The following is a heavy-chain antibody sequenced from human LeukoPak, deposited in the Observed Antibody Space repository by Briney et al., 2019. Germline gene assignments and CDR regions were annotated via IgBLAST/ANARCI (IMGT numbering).Heavy chain of an antibody. CDR3: ARSVAFGSGTYDFDY. CDR2: IDPSDSYT. D-gene: IGHD3-10*01. Sequence: ESLKISCQGSGYSFTTYWINWVRQMPGKGLEWMGRIDPSDSYTDYSPSFQGHVTISVDKSSTTAYLQWSSLKTSDTAMYYCARSVAFGSGTYDFDYWGQGTLVTVSS. V-gene: IGHV5-10-1*01. CDR1: GYSFTTYW. J-gene: IGHJ4*02.